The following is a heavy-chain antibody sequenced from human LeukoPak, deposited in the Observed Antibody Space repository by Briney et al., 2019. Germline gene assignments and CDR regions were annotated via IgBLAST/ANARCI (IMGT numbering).Heavy chain of an antibody. D-gene: IGHD2-21*02. CDR3: ARTMRWVVTATGGIQNWFDP. J-gene: IGHJ5*02. CDR2: IYHSGIT. Sequence: PSETLSLTCTVSGYSITNGYHWGWIRQPPGQGLEWLGIIYHSGITYYSPSLKSRIAISVDTSKNQFSLQLTSVTAADTALYYCARTMRWVVTATGGIQNWFDPWGQGSLVTVSS. CDR1: GYSITNGYH. V-gene: IGHV4-38-2*02.